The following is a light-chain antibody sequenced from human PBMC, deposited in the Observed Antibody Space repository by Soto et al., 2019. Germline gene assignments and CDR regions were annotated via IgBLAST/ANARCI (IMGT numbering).Light chain of an antibody. CDR2: DVR. V-gene: IGLV2-14*01. CDR1: SSDVGGYNY. CDR3: SSYTTISTYV. J-gene: IGLJ1*01. Sequence: QSALTQPASVSGSPVQSITISCTGTSSDVGGYNYVSWYQQHPAKAPKLMIYDVRNRPSGVSNRFSGSKSVNTASLTISGLQAEDEADYYCSSYTTISTYVFGTGTKLTVL.